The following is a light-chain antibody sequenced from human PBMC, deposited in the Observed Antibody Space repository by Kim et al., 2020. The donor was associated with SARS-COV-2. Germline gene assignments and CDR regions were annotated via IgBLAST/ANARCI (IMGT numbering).Light chain of an antibody. J-gene: IGLJ1*01. V-gene: IGLV9-49*01. Sequence: CTLSSGYSNYKVDWYQQRPGKGPRFVMRVGTGGIVGSKGVGIPDRFSVLGSGLNRYLTIKNIQEEDESDYHCGADHGSGSNFVYVFGTGTKVTVL. CDR2: VGTGGIVG. CDR3: GADHGSGSNFVYV. CDR1: SGYSNYK.